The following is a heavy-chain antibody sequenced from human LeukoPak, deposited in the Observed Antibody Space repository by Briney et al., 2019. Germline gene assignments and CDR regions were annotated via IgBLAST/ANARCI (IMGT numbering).Heavy chain of an antibody. J-gene: IGHJ4*02. CDR2: ISAYNGNT. CDR1: GYTFTSYG. CDR3: ARDLGHIAVTGAGGY. Sequence: ASVKVSCKASGYTFTSYGISWVRQAPGQGLEWMGWISAYNGNTNYAQKLQGRVTMTTDTSTSTAYMELRSLRSGDTAVYYCARDLGHIAVTGAGGYWGQGTLVTVSS. V-gene: IGHV1-18*01. D-gene: IGHD6-19*01.